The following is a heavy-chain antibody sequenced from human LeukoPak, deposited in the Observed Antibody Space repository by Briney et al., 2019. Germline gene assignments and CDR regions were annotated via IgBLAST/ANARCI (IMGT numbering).Heavy chain of an antibody. V-gene: IGHV1-69*13. D-gene: IGHD6-6*01. CDR1: GGTFSSYA. J-gene: IGHJ6*03. Sequence: GASVKVSCKASGGTFSSYAISWVRQAPGQGLEWMGGIIPIFGTANYAQKFQGRVTITADESTSTAYMELSSLRSEDTAVYYCARGPITHSSPSPGWDYYYMDVWGKGTTVTVSS. CDR2: IIPIFGTA. CDR3: ARGPITHSSPSPGWDYYYMDV.